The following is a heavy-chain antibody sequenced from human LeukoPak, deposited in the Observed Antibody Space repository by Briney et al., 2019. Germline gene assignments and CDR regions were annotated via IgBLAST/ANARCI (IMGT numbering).Heavy chain of an antibody. CDR1: GFTSSDYY. D-gene: IGHD1-20*01. CDR2: ISSSGSTI. J-gene: IGHJ4*02. V-gene: IGHV3-11*01. Sequence: GGSLRLSCAASGFTSSDYYMSWIRQAPGKGLEWVSYISSSGSTIYYADSVKGRFTISRDNAKNSLYLQMNSLRAEDTAVYYCARAPNWNDVSFDYWGQGTLVTVSS. CDR3: ARAPNWNDVSFDY.